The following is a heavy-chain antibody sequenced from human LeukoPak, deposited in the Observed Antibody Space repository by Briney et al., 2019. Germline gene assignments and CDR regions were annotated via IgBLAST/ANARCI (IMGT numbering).Heavy chain of an antibody. CDR1: GFTVSSNY. CDR2: ISGSGGST. CDR3: AKGRRIAVAGTSGKYYFDY. V-gene: IGHV3-23*01. J-gene: IGHJ4*02. D-gene: IGHD6-19*01. Sequence: PGGSLRLSCAASGFTVSSNYMSWVRQAPGKGLEWVSAISGSGGSTYYADSVKGRFTISRDNSKNTLYLQMNSLRAEDTAVYYCAKGRRIAVAGTSGKYYFDYWGQGTLVTVSS.